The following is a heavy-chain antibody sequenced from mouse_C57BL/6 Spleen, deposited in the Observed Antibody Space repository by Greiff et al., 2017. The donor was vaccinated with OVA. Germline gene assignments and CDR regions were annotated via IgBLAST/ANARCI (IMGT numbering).Heavy chain of an antibody. J-gene: IGHJ1*03. CDR3: AREDYGNYGYFDV. CDR2: ISDGGSYT. D-gene: IGHD2-1*01. CDR1: GFTFSSYA. V-gene: IGHV5-4*01. Sequence: EVMLVESGGGLVKPGGSLKLSCAASGFTFSSYAMSWVRQTPEKGLEWVATISDGGSYTYYPANVKGRFTISTDNAKNNPHLQMSHLKSEDTAVYYCAREDYGNYGYFDVWGTGTTVTVSS.